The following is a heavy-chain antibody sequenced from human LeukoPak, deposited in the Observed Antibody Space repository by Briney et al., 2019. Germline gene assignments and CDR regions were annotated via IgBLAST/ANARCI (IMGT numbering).Heavy chain of an antibody. CDR1: GGSFSGYY. Sequence: SETLSLTCAVYGGSFSGYYWSWIRQPPGKGLEWTGEINHSGSTNYNPSLKSRVTISVDTSKNQFSLKLSSVTAADTAVYYCARERRQWLVFSWFDPWGQGTLVTVAS. CDR3: ARERRQWLVFSWFDP. V-gene: IGHV4-34*01. CDR2: INHSGST. J-gene: IGHJ5*02. D-gene: IGHD6-19*01.